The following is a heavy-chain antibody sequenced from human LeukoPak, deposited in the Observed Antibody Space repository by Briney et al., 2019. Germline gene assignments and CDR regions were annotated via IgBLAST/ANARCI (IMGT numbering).Heavy chain of an antibody. CDR3: ARATPTITTEY. J-gene: IGHJ4*02. Sequence: GASVKVSCKASGYTSTGYYMHWVRHAPGQGLEWMGWINPNTGGTNYAQNFQGRVTMTRDTSISTAYMELSSLRSDDTAVYYCARATPTITTEYWGQGTLVTVSS. D-gene: IGHD1-14*01. CDR1: GYTSTGYY. V-gene: IGHV1-2*02. CDR2: INPNTGGT.